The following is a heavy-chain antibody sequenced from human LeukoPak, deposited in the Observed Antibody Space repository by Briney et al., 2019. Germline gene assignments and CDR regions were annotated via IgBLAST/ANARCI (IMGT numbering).Heavy chain of an antibody. CDR2: ISSSSSYI. J-gene: IGHJ3*02. Sequence: GGSLRLSCAASGFTFSSYSMNWVRQPPGKGLEWVSSISSSSSYIYYADSVKGRFTISRDNAKNSLYLQMNSLRAEDTAVYYCARYSSGYDAFDIWGQGTMVTVSS. CDR1: GFTFSSYS. V-gene: IGHV3-21*01. CDR3: ARYSSGYDAFDI. D-gene: IGHD3-22*01.